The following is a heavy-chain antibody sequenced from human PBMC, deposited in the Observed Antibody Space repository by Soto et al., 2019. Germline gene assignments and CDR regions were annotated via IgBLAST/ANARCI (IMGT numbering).Heavy chain of an antibody. J-gene: IGHJ6*02. CDR1: GFTFSSYG. Sequence: GGSLRLSCAASGFTFSSYGMHWFRQAPGKGLEWVAVIWYDGSNKYYADSVKGRFTISRDNSKNTLYLQMNSLRAEDTAVYYCARAGKRGYSYSYYYYGMDVWGQGTTVTVSS. CDR2: IWYDGSNK. V-gene: IGHV3-33*01. D-gene: IGHD5-18*01. CDR3: ARAGKRGYSYSYYYYGMDV.